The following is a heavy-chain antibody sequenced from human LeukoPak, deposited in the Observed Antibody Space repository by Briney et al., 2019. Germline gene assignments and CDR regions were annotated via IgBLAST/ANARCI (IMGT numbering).Heavy chain of an antibody. CDR2: ICPGDSDT. J-gene: IGHJ6*02. V-gene: IGHV5-51*01. CDR3: ARCGYPTAHKNYYYYGMDV. D-gene: IGHD5-12*01. CDR1: GYSFTSYW. Sequence: GESLKISCKGSGYSFTSYWIGWVRQMPGKGLEWMGIICPGDSDTRYSPSFQGQVTISADKSVSTAYLQWSSLKASDTAMYYCARCGYPTAHKNYYYYGMDVWGQGTTVTVSS.